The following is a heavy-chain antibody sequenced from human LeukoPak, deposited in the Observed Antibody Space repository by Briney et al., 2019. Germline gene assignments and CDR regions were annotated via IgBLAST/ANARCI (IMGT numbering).Heavy chain of an antibody. D-gene: IGHD5-12*01. Sequence: PGGSLRLCCAASGFTFSNAWMSWVRQAPGKGLEWVGRIKSKTDGGTTDYAAPVKGRFTISRDDSKTTLYLQMNSLKPEDTAVYYCTTNSGYDYHYWGQGTLVTVSS. CDR2: IKSKTDGGTT. J-gene: IGHJ4*02. CDR3: TTNSGYDYHY. CDR1: GFTFSNAW. V-gene: IGHV3-15*01.